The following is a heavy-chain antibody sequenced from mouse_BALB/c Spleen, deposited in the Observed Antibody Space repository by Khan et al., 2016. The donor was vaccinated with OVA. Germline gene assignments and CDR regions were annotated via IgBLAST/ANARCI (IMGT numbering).Heavy chain of an antibody. CDR3: AKGVWSYYYTLDY. J-gene: IGHJ4*01. V-gene: IGHV2-6-5*01. CDR1: GFSFSDYG. Sequence: VQLQESGPGLVAPSQNLSISCTVSGFSFSDYGVSWIRQPPGKGLEWLGVIWGGGSTYYNSALRSRLSISSDNSKSQVFLKMSSLQIDDTAMFCCAKGVWSYYYTLDYWGQGTSVTVSS. CDR2: IWGGGST.